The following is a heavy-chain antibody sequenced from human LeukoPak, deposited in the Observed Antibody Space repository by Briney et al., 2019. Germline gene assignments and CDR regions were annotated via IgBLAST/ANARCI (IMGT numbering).Heavy chain of an antibody. D-gene: IGHD5-18*01. V-gene: IGHV3-48*02. Sequence: PGGSLRLSCAASGFIFSSYSMSWVRQAPGKGLEWVSYISSSRTTIYYADSVKGRFTISRDNAKNSLYLQMNSLRDQDTAVYYCAREGPGYSYGSSGYWGQGTLVTVSS. CDR1: GFIFSSYS. J-gene: IGHJ4*02. CDR2: ISSSRTTI. CDR3: AREGPGYSYGSSGY.